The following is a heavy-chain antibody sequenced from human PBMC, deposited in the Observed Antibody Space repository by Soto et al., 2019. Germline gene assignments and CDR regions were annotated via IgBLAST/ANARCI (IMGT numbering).Heavy chain of an antibody. CDR1: GGSISSGNYY. V-gene: IGHV4-30-4*01. CDR2: IYNSGST. Sequence: SETLSLTCTVSGGSISSGNYYWSWIRQPPGKGLEWIGYIYNSGSTYYNPSLKSRVTISVDTSKNQFSLKLSSVTAADTAVYYCARRLYYDSSGFEGGGMDVWGQGTTVTVSS. CDR3: ARRLYYDSSGFEGGGMDV. D-gene: IGHD3-22*01. J-gene: IGHJ6*02.